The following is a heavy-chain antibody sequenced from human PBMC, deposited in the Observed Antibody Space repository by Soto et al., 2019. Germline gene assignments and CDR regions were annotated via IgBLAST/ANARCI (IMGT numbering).Heavy chain of an antibody. J-gene: IGHJ6*02. CDR2: ISGSGGST. CDR1: GFTFSSYA. CDR3: AKGPPKEMATITRDYYYYGMDV. V-gene: IGHV3-23*01. D-gene: IGHD5-12*01. Sequence: SLRLSCAASGFTFSSYAMSWVRQAPGKGLEWVSAISGSGGSTYYADSVKGRFTISRDNSKNTLYLQMNSLRAEDTAVYYCAKGPPKEMATITRDYYYYGMDVWGQGTTVTVSS.